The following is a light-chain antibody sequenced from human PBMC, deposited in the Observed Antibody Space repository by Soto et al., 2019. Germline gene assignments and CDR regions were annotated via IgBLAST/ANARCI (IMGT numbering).Light chain of an antibody. J-gene: IGKJ1*01. CDR1: QSVSSY. V-gene: IGKV3-11*01. CDR2: GAS. Sequence: EIVLTQSPSTLSLSAWERATLSFVASQSVSSYLAWYQQKPGQAPRLLIYGASNRTTGIPDRFSGSGSGTDFTLTISSLEPEDFAVYYCQQRSTWPGTFGQGTKVDIK. CDR3: QQRSTWPGT.